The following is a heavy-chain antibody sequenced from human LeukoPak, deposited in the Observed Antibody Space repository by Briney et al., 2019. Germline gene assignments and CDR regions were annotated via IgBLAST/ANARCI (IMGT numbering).Heavy chain of an antibody. CDR1: GFTVSSNY. CDR2: IYSGGST. D-gene: IGHD2-2*01. J-gene: IGHJ6*03. Sequence: GGSLRLSCAASGFTVSSNYMSWVRQAPGKGLEWVSVIYSGGSTYYADSVKGRFTISRDNSKNTLYLQMNSLRAEDTAVYYCARERGSCSSTSCYYYYYYYYMDVWGKGTTVTVSS. V-gene: IGHV3-66*01. CDR3: ARERGSCSSTSCYYYYYYYYMDV.